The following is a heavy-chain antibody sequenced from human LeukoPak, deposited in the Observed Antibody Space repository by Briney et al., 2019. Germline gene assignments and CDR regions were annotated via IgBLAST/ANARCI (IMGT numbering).Heavy chain of an antibody. Sequence: PGGSLRLSCAASGFTFSSYWMHWVRQNPGKGLVWVSRINSDGSGTSYADSVKGRFTISRDNAKNKLYLQMNSLRAEDTAVYYCARHPPWMVRDFDYWGQGTLVTVSS. V-gene: IGHV3-74*01. CDR2: INSDGSGT. CDR3: ARHPPWMVRDFDY. D-gene: IGHD6-19*01. J-gene: IGHJ4*02. CDR1: GFTFSSYW.